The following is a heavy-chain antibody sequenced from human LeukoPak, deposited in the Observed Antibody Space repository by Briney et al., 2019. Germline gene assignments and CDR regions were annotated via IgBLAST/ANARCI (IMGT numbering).Heavy chain of an antibody. D-gene: IGHD6-13*01. CDR2: IKQDGSEK. V-gene: IGHV3-7*03. CDR3: ARGIAAAGPYYYGMDA. J-gene: IGHJ6*02. CDR1: GFTFSSYW. Sequence: GGSLRLSCAASGFTFSSYWMSWVRQAPGKGLEWVANIKQDGSEKYYVDSVKGRFTISRDNSKNMLYLQMNSLRADDTAVYYCARGIAAAGPYYYGMDAWGQGTTVTVSS.